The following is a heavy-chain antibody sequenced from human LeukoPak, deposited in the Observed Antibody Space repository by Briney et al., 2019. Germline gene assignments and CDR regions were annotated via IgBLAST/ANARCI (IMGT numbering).Heavy chain of an antibody. CDR3: ARRRPYSSGWYG. CDR1: GGSISSSSYY. D-gene: IGHD6-19*01. Sequence: SETLSLTCTVSGGSISSSSYYWGWIRQPPGKGLGWIGSIYYSGSTYYNPSLKSRVTISVDTSKNQFSLKLSSVTAADTAEYYCARRRPYSSGWYGWGQGTLVTVSS. J-gene: IGHJ4*02. V-gene: IGHV4-39*01. CDR2: IYYSGST.